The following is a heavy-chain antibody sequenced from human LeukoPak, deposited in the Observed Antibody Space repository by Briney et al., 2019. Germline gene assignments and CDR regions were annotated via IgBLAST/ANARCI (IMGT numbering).Heavy chain of an antibody. CDR2: IWYDGSNK. Sequence: PGRSLRLSCAASGFTFSSYGMHWVRQAPGKGLEWVAVIWYDGSNKYYADSVKGRFTISRGNSKNTLYLQMNSLRAEDTAVYYCARDYRNYYDSSGYYDYWGQGTLVTVSS. CDR3: ARDYRNYYDSSGYYDY. V-gene: IGHV3-33*01. D-gene: IGHD3-22*01. J-gene: IGHJ4*02. CDR1: GFTFSSYG.